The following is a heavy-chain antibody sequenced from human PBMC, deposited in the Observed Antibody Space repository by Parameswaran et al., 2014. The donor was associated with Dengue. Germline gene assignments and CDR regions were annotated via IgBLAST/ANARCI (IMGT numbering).Heavy chain of an antibody. J-gene: IGHJ4*02. Sequence: RWIRQPPGKGLEWVSGTSGSGRRTYYADSVKGRFTISRDNSKNTLYLQMNSLRAEDTAVYYCASQWATVVPPDYWGQGTLVTVSS. D-gene: IGHD4-23*01. V-gene: IGHV3-23*01. CDR3: ASQWATVVPPDY. CDR2: TSGSGRRT.